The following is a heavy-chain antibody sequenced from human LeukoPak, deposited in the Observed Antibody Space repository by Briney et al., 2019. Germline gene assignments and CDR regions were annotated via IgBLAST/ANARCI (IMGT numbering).Heavy chain of an antibody. J-gene: IGHJ6*03. CDR2: INPNSGGT. CDR3: ARDSEAPRYFDWLTPRGYYYMDV. Sequence: ASVKVSCKAPGYTFTGYYMHWVRQAPGQGLEWMGRINPNSGGTNYAQKFQGRVTMTRDTSISTAYMELSRLRSDDTAVYYCARDSEAPRYFDWLTPRGYYYMDVWGKGTTVTVSS. D-gene: IGHD3-9*01. CDR1: GYTFTGYY. V-gene: IGHV1-2*06.